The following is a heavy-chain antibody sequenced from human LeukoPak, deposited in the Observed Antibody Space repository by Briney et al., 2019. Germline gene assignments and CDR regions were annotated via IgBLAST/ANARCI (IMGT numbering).Heavy chain of an antibody. D-gene: IGHD2-21*02. CDR2: ISYDGSNK. J-gene: IGHJ1*01. Sequence: GGSLRLSCAASGFTFNSYAMHWVRQAPGKGLEWVAVISYDGSNKYYADSVKGRFTISRDNSRNTLYLQMNGLRAEDTAVYYCARPYCGGDCYSGRKDFQNWGQGTLVTVSS. CDR3: ARPYCGGDCYSGRKDFQN. V-gene: IGHV3-30-3*01. CDR1: GFTFNSYA.